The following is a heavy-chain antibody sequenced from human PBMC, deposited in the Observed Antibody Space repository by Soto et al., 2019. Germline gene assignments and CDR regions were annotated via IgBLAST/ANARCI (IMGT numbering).Heavy chain of an antibody. V-gene: IGHV3-30*18. CDR2: ISYDGSNK. CDR3: AKNQGAFDWLPAPDY. D-gene: IGHD3-9*01. CDR1: GFTFSSYG. J-gene: IGHJ4*02. Sequence: QVQLVESGGGVVQPGRSLRLSCAASGFTFSSYGMHWVRQAPGKGLEWVAVISYDGSNKYYADSVKGRFTISRDNSKNTLYLQMNSLRTEDTAVYYCAKNQGAFDWLPAPDYWGQGTLVTVSS.